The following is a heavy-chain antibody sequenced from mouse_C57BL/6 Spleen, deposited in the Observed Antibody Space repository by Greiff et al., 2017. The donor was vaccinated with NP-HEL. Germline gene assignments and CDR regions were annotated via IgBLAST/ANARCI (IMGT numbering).Heavy chain of an antibody. J-gene: IGHJ4*01. D-gene: IGHD1-1*01. V-gene: IGHV3-6*01. Sequence: DVKLQESGPGLVKPSQSLSLTCSVTGYSITSGYYWNWIRQFPGNKLEWMGYISYDGSNNYNPSLKNRISITRDTSKNQFFLKLNSVTTEDTATYYCAREGYYDRAMDYWGQGTSVTVSS. CDR1: GYSITSGYY. CDR2: ISYDGSN. CDR3: AREGYYDRAMDY.